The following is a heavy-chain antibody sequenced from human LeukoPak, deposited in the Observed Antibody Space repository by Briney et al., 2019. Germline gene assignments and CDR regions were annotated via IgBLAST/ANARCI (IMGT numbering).Heavy chain of an antibody. Sequence: GGSLRLSCAASGFTFNIYSMHWVRQAPGKGLEWVAVISPDGSSENYADSVRGRFTVSRDNAKKTLYLQLNSLRPEDTAVYYCARCIVVIPVVRGGGYYGMDVWGQGTTVTVSS. CDR3: ARCIVVIPVVRGGGYYGMDV. CDR1: GFTFNIYS. J-gene: IGHJ6*02. CDR2: ISPDGSSE. V-gene: IGHV3-30*04. D-gene: IGHD2-2*01.